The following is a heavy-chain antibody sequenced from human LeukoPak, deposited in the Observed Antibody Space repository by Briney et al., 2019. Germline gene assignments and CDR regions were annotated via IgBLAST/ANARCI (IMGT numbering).Heavy chain of an antibody. CDR1: GFTFSSYA. D-gene: IGHD1-26*01. V-gene: IGHV3-30*18. CDR3: AKSPGIVGATCFDY. J-gene: IGHJ4*02. Sequence: GGSLRLSCEASGFTFSSYAIHWVRQAPGKGLEWVAVISYDGSNKYYGDSVKGRFTVSRDNSKNTLYLQMSSLRAEDTAVYYCAKSPGIVGATCFDYWGQGTLVTVSS. CDR2: ISYDGSNK.